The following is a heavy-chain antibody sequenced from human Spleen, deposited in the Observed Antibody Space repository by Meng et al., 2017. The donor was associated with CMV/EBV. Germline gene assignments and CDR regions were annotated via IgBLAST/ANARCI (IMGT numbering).Heavy chain of an antibody. CDR3: ARAGRLLEGKDYHYGMDV. V-gene: IGHV3-48*04. CDR1: RFTLSKYW. Sequence: ESLKISCAAYRFTLSKYWMTWVRQAPGKGLEWISYISTIGETKYYADSVKGRFTISRDNVKKSVHLQMNSLRAEDTAVYYCARAGRLLEGKDYHYGMDVWGQGTTVTVSS. D-gene: IGHD3-3*01. J-gene: IGHJ6*01. CDR2: ISTIGETK.